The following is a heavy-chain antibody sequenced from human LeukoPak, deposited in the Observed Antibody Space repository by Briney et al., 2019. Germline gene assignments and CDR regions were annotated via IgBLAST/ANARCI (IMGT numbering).Heavy chain of an antibody. CDR3: AKGLSCSGGSCYESDPDAFDI. CDR2: ISGSGDST. Sequence: GGSLRLSCAASGFTFSSYAMSWVRQAPGEGLEWVSAISGSGDSTYYADSVKGRFTISRDNSKNTLYLQMNSLRAEDTAVYYCAKGLSCSGGSCYESDPDAFDIWGQGTMVSVSS. CDR1: GFTFSSYA. D-gene: IGHD2-15*01. V-gene: IGHV3-23*01. J-gene: IGHJ3*02.